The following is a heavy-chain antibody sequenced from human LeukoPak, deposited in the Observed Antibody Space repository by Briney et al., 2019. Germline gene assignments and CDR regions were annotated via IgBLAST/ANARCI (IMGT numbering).Heavy chain of an antibody. Sequence: ASVKVSCTASGYTFTGYYIHWVRQAPGQGPEWMGWINTNTGNPTYAQGFTGRFVFSLDTSVSTAYLQISSLKAEDTAVYYCARGDILTGYYKPNWFDPWGQGTLVTVSS. J-gene: IGHJ5*02. V-gene: IGHV7-4-1*02. CDR2: INTNTGNP. CDR1: GYTFTGYY. D-gene: IGHD3-9*01. CDR3: ARGDILTGYYKPNWFDP.